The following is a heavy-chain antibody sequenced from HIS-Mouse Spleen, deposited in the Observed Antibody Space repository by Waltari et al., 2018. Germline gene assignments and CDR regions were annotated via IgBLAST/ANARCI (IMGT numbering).Heavy chain of an antibody. V-gene: IGHV2-70*15. J-gene: IGHJ4*02. CDR3: ARIAEGYTSGWYAFDY. CDR1: GFSLSTSGMC. D-gene: IGHD6-19*01. CDR2: IDLDDDK. Sequence: QVTLRESGPALVKPTQTLTLTCTFSGFSLSTSGMCVSWIRQPPGKALEWLARIDLDDDKYYSTSRKTRLTISRDTSKNQVVLTMTNMDPLDTATYYCARIAEGYTSGWYAFDYWGQGTLVTVSS.